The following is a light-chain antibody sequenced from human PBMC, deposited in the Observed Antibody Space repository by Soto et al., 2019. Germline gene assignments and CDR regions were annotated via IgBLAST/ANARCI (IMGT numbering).Light chain of an antibody. CDR3: QQYFSSPPT. CDR1: QSVLFSSNNKHS. CDR2: WTS. V-gene: IGKV4-1*01. J-gene: IGKJ2*01. Sequence: DIVMTQSPDSLAVSLGERATINCKSSQSVLFSSNNKHSLAWYQHKPGQPPRVLIYWTSTREFGVPDRFSGSGSGTDFTLTISSLQAEDVAVYYCQQYFSSPPTFGQGTKLEIK.